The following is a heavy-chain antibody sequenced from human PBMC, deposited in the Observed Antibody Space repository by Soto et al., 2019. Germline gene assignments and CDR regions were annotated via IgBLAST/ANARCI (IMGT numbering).Heavy chain of an antibody. CDR2: LDQSGGT. Sequence: QVQLQQWGAGLLKASETLSLTCAVVGDSLRGHSWTWIRQSPGKGLEWIGELDQSGGTNYNPSLKSRDIISDDTSKTQFSLKLTSVAAADTAVYYCEREASYCWSGESLDVWGRRTTVTVSS. J-gene: IGHJ6*02. V-gene: IGHV4-34*01. CDR1: GDSLRGHS. D-gene: IGHD3-10*01. CDR3: EREASYCWSGESLDV.